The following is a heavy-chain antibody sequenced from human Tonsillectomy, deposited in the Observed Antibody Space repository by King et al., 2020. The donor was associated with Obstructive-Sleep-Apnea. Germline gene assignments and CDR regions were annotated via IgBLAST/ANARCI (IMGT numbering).Heavy chain of an antibody. V-gene: IGHV3-9*01. Sequence: QLVQSGGGLIQPGRSLRLSCAASGFTFDDYAMHWVRQAPGKGLEWVSGITWNSGSIGYADSVKGRFTISRDNAKNSLYLQMNTLRAEDTALYFCAKDGRIAAAGTGPYFDYWGQGALVTVSS. CDR1: GFTFDDYA. D-gene: IGHD6-13*01. CDR2: ITWNSGSI. J-gene: IGHJ4*02. CDR3: AKDGRIAAAGTGPYFDY.